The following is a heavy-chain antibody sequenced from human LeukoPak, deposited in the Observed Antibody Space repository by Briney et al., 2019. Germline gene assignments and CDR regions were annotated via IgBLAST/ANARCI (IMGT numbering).Heavy chain of an antibody. D-gene: IGHD2-15*01. CDR3: ARQRYCSGGSCYPIYYFDY. CDR1: GYRFTNYW. V-gene: IGHV5-51*01. CDR2: IYPGDSDT. Sequence: GESLKISFKGSGYRFTNYWIGWVRPMPGKGLEWIGIIYPGDSDTRYSPSFQGQVTISADKSISTAYLQWNSLKASDTAMYYCARQRYCSGGSCYPIYYFDYGGQGTLVTVSA. J-gene: IGHJ4*02.